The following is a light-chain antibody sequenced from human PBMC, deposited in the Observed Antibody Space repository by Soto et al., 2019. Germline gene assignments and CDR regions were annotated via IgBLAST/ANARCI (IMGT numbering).Light chain of an antibody. CDR3: QQFNNWPRT. Sequence: EITMTQSPATVSVSTGERATLSCRASQSVSSNLAWYQQKPGQAPRLLIYDASTRATGIPARFSGSGSGTEFTLTISSLQSEDFAVYYCQQFNNWPRTFGQGTKVDIK. CDR2: DAS. V-gene: IGKV3-15*01. CDR1: QSVSSN. J-gene: IGKJ1*01.